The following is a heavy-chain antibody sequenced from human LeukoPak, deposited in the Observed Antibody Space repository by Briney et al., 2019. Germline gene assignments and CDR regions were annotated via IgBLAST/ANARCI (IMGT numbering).Heavy chain of an antibody. CDR3: ARDHPSGWLRLGWFDP. V-gene: IGHV3-21*01. CDR2: IRSSSSYI. J-gene: IGHJ5*02. CDR1: GFTFSSYS. Sequence: GGSLRLSCAASGFTFSSYSMNWVRQAPGKGLEWVSSIRSSSSYIYYADSVKGRFTISRDNAKNSLYLQMNSLRAEDTAVYYCARDHPSGWLRLGWFDPWGQGTLVTVSS. D-gene: IGHD5-12*01.